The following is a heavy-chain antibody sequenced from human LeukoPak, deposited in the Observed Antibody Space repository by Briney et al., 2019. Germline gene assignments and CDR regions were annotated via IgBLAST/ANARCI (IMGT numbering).Heavy chain of an antibody. V-gene: IGHV3-23*01. CDR3: AKDIQLST. J-gene: IGHJ3*01. CDR1: GFTFSIAA. Sequence: GGSLRLSCAASGFTFSIAAMSWVRQAPGKGLECVSLIGASGESTYYADSVKGRFTISRDNSKNTLSLQMNSLRVEDTAMYLCAKDIQLSTWGLGTMVTVSS. D-gene: IGHD5-24*01. CDR2: IGASGEST.